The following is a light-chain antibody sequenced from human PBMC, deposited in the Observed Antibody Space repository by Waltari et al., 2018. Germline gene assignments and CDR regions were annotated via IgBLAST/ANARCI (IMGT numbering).Light chain of an antibody. CDR2: HAS. CDR3: QQYDGSPRT. CDR1: PSVSSNY. J-gene: IGKJ2*01. Sequence: EIVLTQSPGTLSLSPGERAPHSCRASPSVSSNYIAWYQQKVGQAPRRLIYHASNRATGISDRCTGSGSGADFTLTINRLEPEDYAVYFCQQYDGSPRTFGQVTKLEI. V-gene: IGKV3-20*01.